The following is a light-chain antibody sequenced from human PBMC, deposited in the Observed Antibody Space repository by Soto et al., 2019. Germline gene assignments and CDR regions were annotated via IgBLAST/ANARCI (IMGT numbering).Light chain of an antibody. CDR1: QSVSSN. CDR2: GAS. J-gene: IGKJ2*01. Sequence: EIVMTQSPATLSVSPGERATLSCRASQSVSSNLAWYQQKPGQAPRLLIYGASTRATGIPARFSGSGSGTEFTLTISSLQSEDFAVYYCQQYATSPHTFGQGTKLEIK. CDR3: QQYATSPHT. V-gene: IGKV3-15*01.